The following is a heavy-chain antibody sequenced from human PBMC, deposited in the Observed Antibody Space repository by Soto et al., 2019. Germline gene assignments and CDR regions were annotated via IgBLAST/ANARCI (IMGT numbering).Heavy chain of an antibody. CDR2: ISGSGDST. Sequence: EVQLLESGGGLIQPGGSLRLSCTASGFTFGNFAMNWVRQAPGKGLEWVSGISGSGDSTHYADSVKGRFTISRDNSKNTLFLQMNSLRAEDTAIYYCAKTFSSGRIVQYWGQGTLVTVSS. D-gene: IGHD3-10*01. V-gene: IGHV3-23*01. CDR1: GFTFGNFA. CDR3: AKTFSSGRIVQY. J-gene: IGHJ4*02.